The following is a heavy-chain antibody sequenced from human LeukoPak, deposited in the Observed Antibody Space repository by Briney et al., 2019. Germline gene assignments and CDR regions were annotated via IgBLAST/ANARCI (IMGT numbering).Heavy chain of an antibody. V-gene: IGHV3-23*01. Sequence: GSLRLSCAASGFTFSSYGMHWVRQAPGKGLEWVSAISGSGGSTYYADSVKGRFTISRDNSKNTLYLQMNSLRAEDTAVYCCAKDPAIFGVVMPFDYWGQGTLVTVSS. CDR3: AKDPAIFGVVMPFDY. J-gene: IGHJ4*02. CDR2: ISGSGGST. D-gene: IGHD3-3*01. CDR1: GFTFSSYG.